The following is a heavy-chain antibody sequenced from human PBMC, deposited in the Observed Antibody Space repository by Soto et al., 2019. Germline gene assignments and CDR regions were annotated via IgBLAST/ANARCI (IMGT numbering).Heavy chain of an antibody. CDR1: GFKFDDYA. CDR2: IDWNNINI. Sequence: EVQLVESGGGLVQPGGSLRLSCAASGFKFDDYAMHWVRHSPGKGLEWVSGIDWNNINIGYGDYVKGRFTISRDNAKKSLYMQMHSLTPEDTAVYYCANDFSDSYWAFDIWGQGTMVTVSS. J-gene: IGHJ3*02. D-gene: IGHD3-10*01. CDR3: ANDFSDSYWAFDI. V-gene: IGHV3-9*01.